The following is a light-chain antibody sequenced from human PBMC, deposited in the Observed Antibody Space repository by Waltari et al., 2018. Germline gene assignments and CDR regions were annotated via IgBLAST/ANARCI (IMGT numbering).Light chain of an antibody. V-gene: IGLV2-11*01. CDR1: SSDVGGYNS. J-gene: IGLJ1*01. Sequence: QSALTQPRSVSGSPGQSVTISCSGTSSDVGGYNSVSWYQQHPGKAPKVMIYEVTKRPSGVPDRFSGSNSGDTASLTISWLQTEDEADYYCFSYAGSSTYVFGTGTEVTVL. CDR2: EVT. CDR3: FSYAGSSTYV.